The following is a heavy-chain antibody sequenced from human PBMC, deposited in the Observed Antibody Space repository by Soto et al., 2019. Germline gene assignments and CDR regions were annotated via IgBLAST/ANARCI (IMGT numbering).Heavy chain of an antibody. J-gene: IGHJ6*02. Sequence: GASVKVSCKASGGTFSSYAISWVRQAPGQGLEWMGGIIPIFGTANYAQEFQGRVTITADESTSTAYMELSSLRSEDTAVYYCARRGAHYYFGMDVSGQGTTDTVSS. CDR2: IIPIFGTA. CDR1: GGTFSSYA. D-gene: IGHD2-15*01. CDR3: ARRGAHYYFGMDV. V-gene: IGHV1-69*13.